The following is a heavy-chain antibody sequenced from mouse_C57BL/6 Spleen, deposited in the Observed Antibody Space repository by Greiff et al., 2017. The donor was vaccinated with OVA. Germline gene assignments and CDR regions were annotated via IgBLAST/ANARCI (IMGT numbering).Heavy chain of an antibody. J-gene: IGHJ2*01. CDR3: AREGNY. CDR1: GYAFSSSW. CDR2: IYPGDGDT. V-gene: IGHV1-82*01. Sequence: QVQLQQSGPELVKPGASVKISCKASGYAFSSSWMNWVKQRPGKGLEWIGRIYPGDGDTNYNGKFKGKATLTADKSSSTAYMQLSSLTAEDSAVYFCAREGNYWGQGTTLTVSS.